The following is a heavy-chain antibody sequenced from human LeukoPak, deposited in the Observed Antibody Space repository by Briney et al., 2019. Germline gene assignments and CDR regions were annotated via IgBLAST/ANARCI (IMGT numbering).Heavy chain of an antibody. J-gene: IGHJ1*01. V-gene: IGHV4-39*07. CDR3: ARLKYYYDSSGYRAEYFQH. Sequence: SETLSLTCTVSGGSISSSSYYWGWIRQPPGKGLEWIGSIYYSGSIYYNPSLKSRVTISVDTSKNQFSLKLSSVTAADTAVYYCARLKYYYDSSGYRAEYFQHWGQGTLVTVSS. D-gene: IGHD3-22*01. CDR1: GGSISSSSYY. CDR2: IYYSGSI.